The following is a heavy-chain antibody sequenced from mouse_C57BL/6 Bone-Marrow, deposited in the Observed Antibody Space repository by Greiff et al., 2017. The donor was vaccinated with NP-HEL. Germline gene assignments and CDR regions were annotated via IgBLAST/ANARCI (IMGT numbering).Heavy chain of an antibody. CDR2: IDPENGDT. CDR1: GFNIKDDY. J-gene: IGHJ4*01. D-gene: IGHD1-1*01. Sequence: VQLQQSGAELVRPGASVKLSCTVSGFNIKDDYMHWVKQRPEQGLEWIGWIDPENGDTEYASKFPGQAPITADTSSNTAYLQLSSLTSEDTAVEYCTTCGSSPYAMDYWGQGTSVTVSS. CDR3: TTCGSSPYAMDY. V-gene: IGHV14-4*01.